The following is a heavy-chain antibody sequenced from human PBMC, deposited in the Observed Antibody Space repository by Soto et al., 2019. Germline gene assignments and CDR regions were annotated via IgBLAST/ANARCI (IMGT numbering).Heavy chain of an antibody. CDR2: TYYRSKWYN. CDR3: ARSRDNWNHITYYYGMDV. Sequence: SQTLSLTCAISGDSVSSNSAAWNWIRQSPSRGLEWLGRTYYRSKWYNDYAVSVKSRITINPDTSKNQFSLQLNSVTPEDTAVYYCARSRDNWNHITYYYGMDVWGQGTTVTVSS. D-gene: IGHD1-20*01. V-gene: IGHV6-1*01. CDR1: GDSVSSNSAA. J-gene: IGHJ6*02.